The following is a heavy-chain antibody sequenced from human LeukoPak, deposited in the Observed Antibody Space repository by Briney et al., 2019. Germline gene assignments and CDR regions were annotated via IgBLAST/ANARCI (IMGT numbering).Heavy chain of an antibody. V-gene: IGHV4-34*01. CDR2: INHSGST. J-gene: IGHJ4*02. Sequence: SETLSLTCAVYGGSFSGYYWSWIRQPPGKGLEWIGEINHSGSTNYNPSLKSRVTISVDTSKNQFSLKLSSVTAADTAVYYCARGEYCSGGSCITEGFLDYWGQGTLVTVSS. D-gene: IGHD2-15*01. CDR1: GGSFSGYY. CDR3: ARGEYCSGGSCITEGFLDY.